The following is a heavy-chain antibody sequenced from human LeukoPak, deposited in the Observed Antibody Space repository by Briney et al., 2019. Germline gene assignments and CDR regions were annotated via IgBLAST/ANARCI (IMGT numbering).Heavy chain of an antibody. J-gene: IGHJ5*02. Sequence: GASVKVSCKASGYTFTSYYMHWVRQAPGQGLEWMGIINPSGGSTSYAQKFQGRVTMTRDMSTSTVYMELSSLRSEDTAVYYCARVVLVGVAYDGGRWFDPWGQGTLVTVSS. CDR3: ARVVLVGVAYDGGRWFDP. CDR1: GYTFTSYY. V-gene: IGHV1-46*01. D-gene: IGHD3-22*01. CDR2: INPSGGST.